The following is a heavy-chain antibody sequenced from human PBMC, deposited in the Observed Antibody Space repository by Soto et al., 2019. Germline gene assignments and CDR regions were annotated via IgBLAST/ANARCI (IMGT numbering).Heavy chain of an antibody. CDR1: GGTFSSYA. Sequence: QVQLVQSGAEVKKPGSSVKVSCKASGGTFSSYAISWVRQAPGQGLEWMVGIIPIFGTANYAQKFQGRVTITADESTSTAYMELSSLRSEDTAVYYCARVYCSSTSCYDPGMDVWGQGTTVTVSS. V-gene: IGHV1-69*01. D-gene: IGHD2-2*01. CDR2: IIPIFGTA. CDR3: ARVYCSSTSCYDPGMDV. J-gene: IGHJ6*02.